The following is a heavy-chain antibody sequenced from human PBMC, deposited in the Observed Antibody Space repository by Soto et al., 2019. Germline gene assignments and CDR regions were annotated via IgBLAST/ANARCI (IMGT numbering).Heavy chain of an antibody. J-gene: IGHJ4*02. CDR2: INGGDDSE. V-gene: IGHV3-23*01. CDR3: ARTSNCSMFWYRFDH. D-gene: IGHD2-21*01. Sequence: GGSLRLSCAVSGFSFRSSPMSWVRRAPGKGLEWVSGINGGDDSEHYVDSVRGRFTIIRDNSKNLLLMQMNGLRAEDTAIYYCARTSNCSMFWYRFDHWGQGTLVTVSS. CDR1: GFSFRSSP.